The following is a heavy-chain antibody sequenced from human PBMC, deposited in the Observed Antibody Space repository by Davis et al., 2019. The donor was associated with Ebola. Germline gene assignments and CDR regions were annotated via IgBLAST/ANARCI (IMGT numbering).Heavy chain of an antibody. J-gene: IGHJ4*02. CDR1: GFTLTDYY. CDR3: ARSPKDYDFWSGYSPGDFDY. CDR2: ISPNVGDT. D-gene: IGHD3-3*01. Sequence: ASVKVSCKAFGFTLTDYYMHWVLXXXXXXXXXXGCISPNVGDTTYEQTFQGWVTMTRDTSISTAYMELSRLRCDDTAVYYCARSPKDYDFWSGYSPGDFDYWGQGTLVTVSS. V-gene: IGHV1-2*04.